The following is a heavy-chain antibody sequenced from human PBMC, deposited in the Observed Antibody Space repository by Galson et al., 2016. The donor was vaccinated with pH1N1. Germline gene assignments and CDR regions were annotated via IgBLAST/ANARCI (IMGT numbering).Heavy chain of an antibody. D-gene: IGHD1-1*01. CDR3: ATVGNLNEEWGHWFDP. CDR1: GGSISSSSYY. V-gene: IGHV4-39*02. Sequence: ETLSLTCTVSGGSISSSSYYWGWIRQPPGKGLAWIGSIYYSGSTYYNPSLKSAVTISVDTSKNHFSLKLSSVTAADTAVYYCATVGNLNEEWGHWFDPWGQGTLVTVSS. CDR2: IYYSGST. J-gene: IGHJ5*02.